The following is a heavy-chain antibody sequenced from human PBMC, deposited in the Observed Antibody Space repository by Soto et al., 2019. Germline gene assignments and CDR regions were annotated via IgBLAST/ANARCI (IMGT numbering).Heavy chain of an antibody. Sequence: KPSETLSLTCTVSGGSISSYYWSWIRQPPGKGLEWIGYIYYSGSTNYNPSLKSRVTISVDTSKNQFSLKLSSVTAADTAVYYCARGSGWWGGFAFDIWGQGTMVTVS. CDR3: ARGSGWWGGFAFDI. V-gene: IGHV4-59*01. J-gene: IGHJ3*02. CDR2: IYYSGST. CDR1: GGSISSYY. D-gene: IGHD6-19*01.